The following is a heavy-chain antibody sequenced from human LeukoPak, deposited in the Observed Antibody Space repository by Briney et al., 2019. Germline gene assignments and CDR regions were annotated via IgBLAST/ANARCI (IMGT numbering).Heavy chain of an antibody. CDR2: ASSDGSNI. D-gene: IGHD1-26*01. J-gene: IGHJ4*02. V-gene: IGHV3-30*18. Sequence: GGCLRLSCAASGFTFRSYGMHWVRQAPGKGLEWVAYASSDGSNIHYADTVKGRFTISRDNSKNTLYLQMNSLRAEDTAVYYCAKHLPGSQWEPLDYWGQGTLVTVSS. CDR3: AKHLPGSQWEPLDY. CDR1: GFTFRSYG.